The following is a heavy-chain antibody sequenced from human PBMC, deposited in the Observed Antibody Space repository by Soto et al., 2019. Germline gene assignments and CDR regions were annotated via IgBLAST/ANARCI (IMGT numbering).Heavy chain of an antibody. CDR1: GYSFTNYG. CDR3: ARDRGVAPPVAGNTHYYYYIDV. D-gene: IGHD6-19*01. Sequence: QDQLVQSGVEVKKPGASVKVSCKASGYSFTNYGITWVRQAPGQGFEWMGWISAYNGNTNYAQKFQGRVTMTTDAFTSTASLELRSPRSDDPAVYYCARDRGVAPPVAGNTHYYYYIDVWGKGTTVTVS. J-gene: IGHJ6*03. V-gene: IGHV1-18*01. CDR2: ISAYNGNT.